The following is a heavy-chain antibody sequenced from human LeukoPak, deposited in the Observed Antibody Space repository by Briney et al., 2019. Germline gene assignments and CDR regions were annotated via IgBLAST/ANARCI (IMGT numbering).Heavy chain of an antibody. CDR2: IGYSGGDI. Sequence: GGSLRLSCAASGFTFSSSWMFWVRQAPGKGLEWVSVIGYSGGDIQYADSVKGRFTISRDNSKNTLYLQMNSLRVEDTAVYYCAKYAPPTTVVTRFFDYWGQGTLVTVSS. D-gene: IGHD4-23*01. CDR3: AKYAPPTTVVTRFFDY. V-gene: IGHV3-23*01. J-gene: IGHJ4*02. CDR1: GFTFSSSW.